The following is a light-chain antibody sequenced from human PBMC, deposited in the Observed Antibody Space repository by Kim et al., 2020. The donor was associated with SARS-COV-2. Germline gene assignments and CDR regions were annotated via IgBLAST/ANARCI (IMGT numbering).Light chain of an antibody. J-gene: IGLJ1*01. CDR2: QDN. CDR3: QAWDSSTAV. CDR1: KLGDKY. Sequence: VSPGQPATITCSGDKLGDKYACWYQHKPGQSPVLIIYQDNKRPSGIPERFSGSNSGDTATLTISGTQPMDEADYYCQAWDSSTAVFGSGTKVTVL. V-gene: IGLV3-1*01.